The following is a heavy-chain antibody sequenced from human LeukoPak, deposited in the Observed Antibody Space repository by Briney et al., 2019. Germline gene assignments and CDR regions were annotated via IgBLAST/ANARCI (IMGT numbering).Heavy chain of an antibody. V-gene: IGHV4-30-4*01. CDR3: AKDQRWESPHYLDS. D-gene: IGHD1-26*01. CDR2: IYYSGST. Sequence: SETLSLTCTVSGGSISSGDYYWSWIRQPPGKGLEWIGYIYYSGSTYYNPSLKSRVTISVDTSKNQFSLKLSSVTAADTAVYYCAKDQRWESPHYLDSWGQGTLVTVSS. CDR1: GGSISSGDYY. J-gene: IGHJ4*02.